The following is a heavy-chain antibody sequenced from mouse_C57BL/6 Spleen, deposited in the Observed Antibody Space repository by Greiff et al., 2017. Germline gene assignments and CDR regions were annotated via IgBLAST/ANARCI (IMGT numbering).Heavy chain of an antibody. V-gene: IGHV1-80*01. D-gene: IGHD4-1*01. CDR2: IYPGDGDT. Sequence: QVQLKESGAELVKPGASVKISCKASGSAFRSYWMNWVKQRPGKGLEWIGQIYPGDGDTNYNGKFKGKATLTADKSSSTAYMQLSSLTSEDSAVYFCARPLTGTTWFAYWGQGTLVTVSA. CDR1: GSAFRSYW. CDR3: ARPLTGTTWFAY. J-gene: IGHJ3*01.